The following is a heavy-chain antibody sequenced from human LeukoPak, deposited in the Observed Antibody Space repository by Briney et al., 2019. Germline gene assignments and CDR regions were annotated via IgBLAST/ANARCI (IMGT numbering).Heavy chain of an antibody. CDR3: ARERNRDIVVVVAATPDDAFDI. D-gene: IGHD2-15*01. J-gene: IGHJ3*02. Sequence: SETLSLTCTVSGGSISSYYWSWVRQPPGKGLEWIGEIYHSGSTNYNPSLKSRVTISVDKSKNQFSLKLSSVTAADTAVYYCARERNRDIVVVVAATPDDAFDIWGQGTMVTVSS. CDR2: IYHSGST. CDR1: GGSISSYY. V-gene: IGHV4-4*02.